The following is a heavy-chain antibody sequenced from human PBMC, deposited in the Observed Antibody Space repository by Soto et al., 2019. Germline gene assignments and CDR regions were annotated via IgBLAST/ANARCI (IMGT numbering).Heavy chain of an antibody. CDR2: IKSKPDGGTT. Sequence: GSLRLSCAASGFTFSNAWMSWVRQAPGKGLEWVGRIKSKPDGGTTDYAAPVKVRFTISRDDSKHMLYLQMNSLKTEDTAVYYCITDTGSPAXWGQGTLVTVSX. CDR1: GFTFSNAW. CDR3: ITDTGSPAX. J-gene: IGHJ4*02. D-gene: IGHD4-17*01. V-gene: IGHV3-15*01.